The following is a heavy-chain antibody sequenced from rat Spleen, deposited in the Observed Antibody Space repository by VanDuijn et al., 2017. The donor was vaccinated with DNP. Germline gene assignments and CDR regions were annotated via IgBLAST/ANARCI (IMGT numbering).Heavy chain of an antibody. V-gene: IGHV5-31*01. J-gene: IGHJ2*01. CDR1: GFTFNNHW. Sequence: EVQLVESGGDLVQPGRSLKLSCEASGFTFNNHWMTWIRQVPGKGLEWVASITTSGDSTYSPDSVKGRFTISRDNAKNTLYLQMNSLRSEDTATYYCARRRDYGGYFDYWAKESWSQSPQ. CDR3: ARRRDYGGYFDY. D-gene: IGHD1-11*01. CDR2: ITTSGDST.